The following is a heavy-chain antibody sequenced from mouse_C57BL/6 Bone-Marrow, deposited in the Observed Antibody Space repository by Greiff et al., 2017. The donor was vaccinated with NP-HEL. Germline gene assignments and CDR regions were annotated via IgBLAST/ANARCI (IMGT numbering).Heavy chain of an antibody. V-gene: IGHV1-62-2*01. CDR2: FYPGSGSI. CDR3: ARHGDYFGSSYGYFDV. Sequence: VQLQQSGAELVKPGASVKLSCKASGYTFTEYTIHWVKQRPGQGLEWIGWFYPGSGSIKYNEKFKDKATLTADKSSSTVYMDLSGLTSEDSAVYFCARHGDYFGSSYGYFDVWGPGTTVTVSS. CDR1: GYTFTEYT. D-gene: IGHD1-1*01. J-gene: IGHJ1*01.